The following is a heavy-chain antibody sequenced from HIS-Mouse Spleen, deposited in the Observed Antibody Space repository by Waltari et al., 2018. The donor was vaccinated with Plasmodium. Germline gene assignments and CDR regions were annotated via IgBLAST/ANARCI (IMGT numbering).Heavy chain of an antibody. J-gene: IGHJ2*01. V-gene: IGHV4-38-2*02. Sequence: QVQLQESGPGLVKPSENLSLTCTVSGYSISSGYYWGWIRQPPGKGLEWIGSIYHSGSTYYNPSLKSRVTISVDTSKNQFSLKLSSVTAADTAVYYCARSLGIASSYWYFDLWGRGTLVTVSS. CDR1: GYSISSGYY. CDR2: IYHSGST. CDR3: ARSLGIASSYWYFDL. D-gene: IGHD2-15*01.